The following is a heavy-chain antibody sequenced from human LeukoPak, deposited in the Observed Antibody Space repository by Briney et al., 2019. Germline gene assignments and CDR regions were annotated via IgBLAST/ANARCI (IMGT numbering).Heavy chain of an antibody. CDR2: ISSSSSYI. J-gene: IGHJ3*02. Sequence: GGSLRLSCAASGFTFSSYSMNWVRQAPGKGREWVSSISSSSSYIYYADSVKGRFTISRDNAKNSLYLQMNSLRAEDTAVYYCARDSMVRGVIEAFDIWGQGTMVTVSS. CDR3: ARDSMVRGVIEAFDI. D-gene: IGHD3-10*01. CDR1: GFTFSSYS. V-gene: IGHV3-21*01.